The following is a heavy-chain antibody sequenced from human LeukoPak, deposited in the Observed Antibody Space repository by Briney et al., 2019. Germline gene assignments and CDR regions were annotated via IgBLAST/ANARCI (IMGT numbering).Heavy chain of an antibody. CDR3: ARAGYRYAYDY. Sequence: PGGSLRLSCAASGFTFSTYWITWVRRAPGERLEWVANIKEDGSEKYYVDSVKGRFTISRDNVKNSLYLQMNSLRAEDTAVYYCARAGYRYAYDYWGQGTLVTVSS. CDR2: IKEDGSEK. V-gene: IGHV3-7*01. D-gene: IGHD5-18*01. J-gene: IGHJ4*02. CDR1: GFTFSTYW.